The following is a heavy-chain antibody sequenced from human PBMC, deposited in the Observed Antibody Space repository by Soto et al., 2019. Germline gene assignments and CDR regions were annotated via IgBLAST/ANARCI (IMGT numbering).Heavy chain of an antibody. CDR1: GYTFTNYV. CDR2: INAGDDNT. D-gene: IGHD3-22*01. J-gene: IGHJ4*02. V-gene: IGHV1-3*01. CDR3: ARERGYQLEY. Sequence: ASVKVSCKASGYTFTNYVMHWVLQAPGQRLEWMGSINAGDDNTKYSQKFQGRVTITTDTSASTAYMELSSLRSEDTAVYYCARERGYQLEYRCQGTLVSVFS.